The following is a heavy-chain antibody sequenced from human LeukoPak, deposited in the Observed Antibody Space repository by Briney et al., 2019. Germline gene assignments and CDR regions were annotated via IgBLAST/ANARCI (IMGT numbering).Heavy chain of an antibody. CDR2: IYYSGST. CDR3: ARLPDTAVDY. V-gene: IGHV4-59*08. D-gene: IGHD5-18*01. Sequence: SETLSLTCTVSGGSISSYYWSWIRQPPGKGLEWIGYIYYSGSTNYNPSLTSRVTISVDTSKNQFSLKLSSVTAADTAVYYCARLPDTAVDYWGPGTLVTVSS. CDR1: GGSISSYY. J-gene: IGHJ4*02.